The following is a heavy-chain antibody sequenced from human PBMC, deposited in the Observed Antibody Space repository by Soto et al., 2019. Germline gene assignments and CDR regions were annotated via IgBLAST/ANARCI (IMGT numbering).Heavy chain of an antibody. V-gene: IGHV6-1*01. CDR2: TYYKSKWNN. Sequence: SQTLSLTCAISGDSVSSNSAGWNWIRQSPSRGLEWLGRTYYKSKWNNDYALSVKSRITINPDTSKNQFSLHLYSVAPEDTAVYYCTGITWFRGMDVWGQGTPVTVSS. CDR1: GDSVSSNSAG. CDR3: TGITWFRGMDV. D-gene: IGHD3-10*01. J-gene: IGHJ6*02.